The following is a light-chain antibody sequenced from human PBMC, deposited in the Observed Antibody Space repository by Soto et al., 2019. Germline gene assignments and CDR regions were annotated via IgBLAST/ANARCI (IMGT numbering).Light chain of an antibody. J-gene: IGKJ4*01. V-gene: IGKV1-17*03. Sequence: DIQMTQSPSVVSASVGDRVTRTCRARQGISNYVAWFQQKPGKVPKSLIYAASKLQSGVPSRFSGSGSGTEFTLTITSLQPEDFATYYCLQHNTYPVSFGGGTKVEIK. CDR1: QGISNY. CDR3: LQHNTYPVS. CDR2: AAS.